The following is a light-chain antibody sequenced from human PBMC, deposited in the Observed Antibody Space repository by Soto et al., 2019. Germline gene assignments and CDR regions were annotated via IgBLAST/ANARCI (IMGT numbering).Light chain of an antibody. CDR3: QAWDSGTVL. J-gene: IGLJ2*01. CDR2: EDN. CDR1: KLGHKF. Sequence: SSELTQPASLSVSPGQTATISCSGDKLGHKFVCWYQQKPGHSPALVIYEDNKRAFGIPERFSGSNSGNTATLTISETQSLDEADYYCQAWDSGTVLFGGGTKLTVL. V-gene: IGLV3-1*01.